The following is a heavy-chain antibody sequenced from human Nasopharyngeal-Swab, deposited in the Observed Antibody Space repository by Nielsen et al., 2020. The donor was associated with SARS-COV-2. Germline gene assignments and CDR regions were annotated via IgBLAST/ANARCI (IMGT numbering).Heavy chain of an antibody. J-gene: IGHJ4*02. V-gene: IGHV3-9*01. CDR3: ANGRD. Sequence: GGSLPRSCAASGFTFDDFVMHWVRQAPGKGLEWVSGISSNSKNIGYADSVKGRFTVSRDDAKNSLYLQMNSLRAEDTALYYCANGRDWGQGTLVTVSS. CDR2: ISSNSKNI. CDR1: GFTFDDFV.